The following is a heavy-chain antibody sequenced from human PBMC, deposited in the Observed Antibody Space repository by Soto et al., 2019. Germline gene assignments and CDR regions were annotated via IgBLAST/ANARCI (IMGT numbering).Heavy chain of an antibody. Sequence: VQLVESGGGLVQPGGSLRLSCAGSGFSVRSDYMTWVRQAPGKGLQWVSDLYGDGTSYYADSVKGRFIISRDNSKNTLYLHMNSVTAEDTAVYFCARDGNGYGHLGYWGQGTLVTVSS. D-gene: IGHD5-18*01. CDR2: LYGDGTS. CDR3: ARDGNGYGHLGY. V-gene: IGHV3-66*01. J-gene: IGHJ4*02. CDR1: GFSVRSDY.